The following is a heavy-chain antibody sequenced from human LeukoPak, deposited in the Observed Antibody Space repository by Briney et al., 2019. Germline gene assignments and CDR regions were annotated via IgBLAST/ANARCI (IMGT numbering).Heavy chain of an antibody. CDR1: GFTFSSYW. CDR3: VRDRDSSGSWEVYFDY. J-gene: IGHJ4*02. Sequence: PGGSLRLSCAASGFTFSSYWMSWVRQAPGKGLEWVANIKQDGSEKYYVDSVKGRFTISRDDAKNSVFLQMSSLTAEDTAVYYCVRDRDSSGSWEVYFDYWGQGTLVTVSS. D-gene: IGHD6-13*01. V-gene: IGHV3-7*01. CDR2: IKQDGSEK.